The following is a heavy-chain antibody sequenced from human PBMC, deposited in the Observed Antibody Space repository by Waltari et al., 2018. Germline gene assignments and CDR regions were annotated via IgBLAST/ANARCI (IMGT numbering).Heavy chain of an antibody. CDR3: ARGPVRGRYWYFDL. CDR1: GRSISSYY. V-gene: IGHV4-59*01. D-gene: IGHD3-10*01. CDR2: IYYSGST. Sequence: QVQLQASGPGLVKPSETLSLTCTVSGRSISSYYWSWIRQPPGKGLAWIGYIYYSGSTNYNPSLKSRVTISVDTSKNQFSLKVSSVTAADTAVYYCARGPVRGRYWYFDLWGRGTLVTVSS. J-gene: IGHJ2*01.